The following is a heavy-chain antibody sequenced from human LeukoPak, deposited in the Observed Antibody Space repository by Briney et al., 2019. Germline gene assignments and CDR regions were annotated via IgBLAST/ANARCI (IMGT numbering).Heavy chain of an antibody. J-gene: IGHJ3*02. CDR1: GGSFSGYY. V-gene: IGHV4-34*01. CDR3: ASGGIAAADYDAFDI. CDR2: INHSGST. Sequence: SETLSLTCAVYGGSFSGYYWSWIRQPPGKGLEWIGEINHSGSTNYNPSLKSRVTISVDTSKNQFSLKLSSVTAADTAVYYCASGGIAAADYDAFDIWGRGTMVTVSS. D-gene: IGHD6-13*01.